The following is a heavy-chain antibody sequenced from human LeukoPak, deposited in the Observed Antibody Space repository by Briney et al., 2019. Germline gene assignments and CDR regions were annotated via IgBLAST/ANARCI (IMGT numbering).Heavy chain of an antibody. D-gene: IGHD3-10*01. Sequence: GGSLRLSCAASGFTFDDYAMHWVRQVPGKGLEWVSFISWDGGSTYYADSVKGRFTISRDNAKNSLYLQMNSLRAEDTAVYYCARDPSITYYYYYYYMDVWGKGTTVTISS. CDR3: ARDPSITYYYYYYYMDV. CDR1: GFTFDDYA. CDR2: ISWDGGST. J-gene: IGHJ6*03. V-gene: IGHV3-43D*03.